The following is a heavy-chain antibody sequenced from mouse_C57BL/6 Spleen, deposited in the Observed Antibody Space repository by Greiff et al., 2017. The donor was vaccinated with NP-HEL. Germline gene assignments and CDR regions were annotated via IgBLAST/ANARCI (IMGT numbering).Heavy chain of an antibody. D-gene: IGHD3-2*02. CDR2: INPSTGGT. J-gene: IGHJ3*01. V-gene: IGHV1-42*01. CDR3: ARLDSSGPAY. Sequence: VQLQQSGPELVKPGASVKISCKASGYSFTGYYMNWVKQSPEKSLEWIGEINPSTGGTTYNQKFKAKATLTVDKSSSTAYMQLKSLTSEDSAVYYCARLDSSGPAYWGQGTLVTVSA. CDR1: GYSFTGYY.